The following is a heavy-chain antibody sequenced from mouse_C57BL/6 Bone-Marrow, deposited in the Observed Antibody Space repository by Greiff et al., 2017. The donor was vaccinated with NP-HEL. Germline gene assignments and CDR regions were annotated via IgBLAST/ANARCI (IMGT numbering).Heavy chain of an antibody. V-gene: IGHV5-4*03. CDR2: ISDGGSYT. CDR3: ARGYTTVVATTGGYFDV. J-gene: IGHJ1*03. CDR1: GFTFSSYA. Sequence: EVKLVESGGGLVKPGGSLKLSCAASGFTFSSYAMSWVRQTPEKRLEWVATISDGGSYTYYPDNVKGRFTISRDNAKNNLYLQMSHLKSEDTAMYYCARGYTTVVATTGGYFDVWGTGTTVTVSS. D-gene: IGHD1-1*01.